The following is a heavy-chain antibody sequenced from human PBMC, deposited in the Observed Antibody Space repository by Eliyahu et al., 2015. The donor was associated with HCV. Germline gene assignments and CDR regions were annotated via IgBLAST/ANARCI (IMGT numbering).Heavy chain of an antibody. Sequence: QVQLVQSGAEVKKPGASVKVSCKASGYTFTSYYMXWVRQAPGQGLEWMGIINPSGGSTSYAQKFQGRVTMTRDTSTSTVYMELSSLRSEDTAVYYCAREPMGVPAANDYYYGMDVWGQGTTVTVSS. V-gene: IGHV1-46*01. CDR3: AREPMGVPAANDYYYGMDV. CDR1: GYTFTSYY. CDR2: INPSGGST. D-gene: IGHD2-2*01. J-gene: IGHJ6*02.